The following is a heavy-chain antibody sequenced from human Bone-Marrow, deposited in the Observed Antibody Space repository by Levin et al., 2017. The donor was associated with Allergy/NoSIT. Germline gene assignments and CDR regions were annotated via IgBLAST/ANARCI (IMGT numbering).Heavy chain of an antibody. V-gene: IGHV4-31*03. J-gene: IGHJ4*02. CDR1: GGSISSGGYY. D-gene: IGHD2-15*01. CDR3: AREVSNLGYCSGGSCYIDY. CDR2: IYYSGST. Sequence: LRLSCTVSGGSISSGGYYWSWIRQHPGKGLEWIGYIYYSGSTYYNPSLKSRVTISVDTSKNQFSLKLSSVTAADTAVYYCAREVSNLGYCSGGSCYIDYWGQGTLVTVSS.